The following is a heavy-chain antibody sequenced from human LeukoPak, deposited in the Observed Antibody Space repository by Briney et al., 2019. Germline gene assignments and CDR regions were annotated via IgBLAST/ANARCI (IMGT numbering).Heavy chain of an antibody. V-gene: IGHV3-33*01. D-gene: IGHD3-22*01. Sequence: GSLRLSCAASGFTFSSYGMHWVRQAPGKGLEWVAVIWYDGTNKYYADSVKGRFIISRDNSKNTLYLQMHSLRAEDTAVYYCARDHSSYYDSYYFGYWGQGTLVTVSS. CDR2: IWYDGTNK. CDR3: ARDHSSYYDSYYFGY. J-gene: IGHJ4*02. CDR1: GFTFSSYG.